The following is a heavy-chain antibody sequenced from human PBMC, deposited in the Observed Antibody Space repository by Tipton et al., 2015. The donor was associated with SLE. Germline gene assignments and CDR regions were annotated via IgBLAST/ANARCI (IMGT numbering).Heavy chain of an antibody. J-gene: IGHJ3*02. D-gene: IGHD4-17*01. CDR2: ISSSGSTI. V-gene: IGHV3-48*03. CDR1: GFIFSSYE. CDR3: ARVGTVTTPDAFDI. Sequence: SLRLSCAASGFIFSSYEMNWVRQAPGKGLEWVSYISSSGSTIYYADSVKGRFTISRDNAKNSLYLQMNSLRADDTAVYYCARVGTVTTPDAFDIWGQGTMVTVSS.